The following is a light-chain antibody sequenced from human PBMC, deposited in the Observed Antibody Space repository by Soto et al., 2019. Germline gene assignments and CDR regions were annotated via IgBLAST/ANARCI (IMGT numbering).Light chain of an antibody. Sequence: DVQMTQSPSSLSASVGDRVTITCRASQSVSIYLNWYQQKPGKAPKLLISAASSLHSGVPSRFSGSGSGTEFTLTISSLQPEDFATYYCQQRYSTPPWTFGQGTKVEIK. V-gene: IGKV1-39*01. CDR1: QSVSIY. CDR2: AAS. J-gene: IGKJ1*01. CDR3: QQRYSTPPWT.